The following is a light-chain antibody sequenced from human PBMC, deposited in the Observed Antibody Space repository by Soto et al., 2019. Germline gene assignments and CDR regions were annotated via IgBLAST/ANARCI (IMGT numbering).Light chain of an antibody. J-gene: IGLJ2*01. Sequence: SYELTQPPSVSVSPGQTASITCSGDKLGHKYAYWYQQKPGQSPVVVIYQDTKRPSGIPERFSGSNSGNTATLTITGTQAMEEADYYCQAWDSGTVVFGGGTKLTVL. CDR2: QDT. CDR1: KLGHKY. CDR3: QAWDSGTVV. V-gene: IGLV3-1*01.